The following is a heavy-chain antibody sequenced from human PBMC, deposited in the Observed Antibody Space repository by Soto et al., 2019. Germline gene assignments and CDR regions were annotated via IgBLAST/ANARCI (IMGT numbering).Heavy chain of an antibody. V-gene: IGHV3-23*01. CDR2: ISGSGGST. Sequence: EVQLLESGGGLVQPGGSLRLSCAASGFTFSSYAMSWVRQAPGKGLEWVSAISGSGGSTYYADSVKGRFTISRDNSKNTLYLQMNSRRAEDTAVYYCVKDLGGPSPRYYFDYWGQGTLVTVSS. CDR3: VKDLGGPSPRYYFDY. CDR1: GFTFSSYA. D-gene: IGHD3-10*01. J-gene: IGHJ4*02.